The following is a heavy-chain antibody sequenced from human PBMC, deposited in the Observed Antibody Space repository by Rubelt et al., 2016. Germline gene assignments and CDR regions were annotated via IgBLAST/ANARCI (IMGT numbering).Heavy chain of an antibody. V-gene: IGHV4-59*01. CDR1: GGSISTYY. D-gene: IGHD2-15*01. CDR3: ARVTPCHTYCSGGMCHLDS. J-gene: IGHJ4*02. CDR2: VYNSGSS. Sequence: QVQLQESGPGLVKPSETLSLTCTVSGGSISTYYWSWIRQPPGKGLAWIGYVYNSGSSDYNPSLKSRITISIDTTRTQFSLKLTVVTAADTAVYYCARVTPCHTYCSGGMCHLDSWGPGTLVTVSS.